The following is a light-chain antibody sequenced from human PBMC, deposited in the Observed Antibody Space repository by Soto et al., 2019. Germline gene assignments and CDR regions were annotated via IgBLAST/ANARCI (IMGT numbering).Light chain of an antibody. Sequence: EVVLTQSPGTLSLSPGERATLSCRASQSVSSSDLAWYQQKPGQAPRLLISGASGRATGIPDRFSASGSGTEFTLTISSLQPEDFATYYCQQYYSYPRTFGPGTKVDIK. V-gene: IGKV3-20*01. CDR2: GAS. CDR3: QQYYSYPRT. J-gene: IGKJ3*01. CDR1: QSVSSSD.